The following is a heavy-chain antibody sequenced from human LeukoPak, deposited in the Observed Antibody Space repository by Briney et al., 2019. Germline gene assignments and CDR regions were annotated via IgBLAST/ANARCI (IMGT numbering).Heavy chain of an antibody. Sequence: GGSLRLSCAASGFTFSSYAMHWVRQAPGKGLEWVAVISYDGGNKYYADSVKGRFSISRDNSKNTLYLQMNSLRTEDTAVYYCARDRIVGATTLDCWGQGTLVTVSS. CDR1: GFTFSSYA. D-gene: IGHD1-26*01. V-gene: IGHV3-30-3*01. CDR2: ISYDGGNK. J-gene: IGHJ4*02. CDR3: ARDRIVGATTLDC.